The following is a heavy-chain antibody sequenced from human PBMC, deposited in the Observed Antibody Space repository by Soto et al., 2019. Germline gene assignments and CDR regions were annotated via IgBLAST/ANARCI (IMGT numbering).Heavy chain of an antibody. CDR3: ARASTMGVVPAAMWSFDY. D-gene: IGHD2-2*01. Sequence: PSQTLSLTCAISGDSVSSNSAAWNWIRQSPSRGLEWLGRTYYRSKWYNDYAVSVKSRITINPDTSKNQFSLQLNSVTPEDTAVYYCARASTMGVVPAAMWSFDYWGQGTLVTVSS. CDR2: TYYRSKWYN. CDR1: GDSVSSNSAA. V-gene: IGHV6-1*01. J-gene: IGHJ4*02.